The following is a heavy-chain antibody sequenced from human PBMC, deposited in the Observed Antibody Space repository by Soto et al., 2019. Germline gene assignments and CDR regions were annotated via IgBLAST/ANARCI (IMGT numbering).Heavy chain of an antibody. D-gene: IGHD4-4*01. CDR1: GFTFSSYS. Sequence: EVQLVESGGGLVQPGGSLRLSCEASGFTFSSYSMNWVRQAPGKGLEWVSYISSSSSTIYYADSVKGRFTISRDNAKNSLDMQMNRLRAEDTAVYYCARDPRPTTVSDDDLFEYWCQGTLVTVSS. V-gene: IGHV3-48*01. J-gene: IGHJ4*02. CDR2: ISSSSSTI. CDR3: ARDPRPTTVSDDDLFEY.